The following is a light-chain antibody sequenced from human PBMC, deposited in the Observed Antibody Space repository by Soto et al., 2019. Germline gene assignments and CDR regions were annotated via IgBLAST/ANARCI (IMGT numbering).Light chain of an antibody. CDR1: QSLLNSNGYYS. Sequence: DIVMTQSPLFLPVTPGEPASISCRSSQSLLNSNGYYSLDWYLQKPGQSPQLLIYMGSNRASGVPDRFSGSGSGTDFTLKISRVEAEDVGVYYCMQALQLPLTFGGGTTVGIK. CDR2: MGS. V-gene: IGKV2-28*01. CDR3: MQALQLPLT. J-gene: IGKJ4*01.